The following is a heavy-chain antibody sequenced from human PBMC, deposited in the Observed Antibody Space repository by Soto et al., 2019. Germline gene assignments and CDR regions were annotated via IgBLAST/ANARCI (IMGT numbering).Heavy chain of an antibody. CDR3: ARDHCSGGSCYYYFDY. Sequence: ASVKVSCTASGYTFTGYYMHWVRQAPGQGLEWMGWINPNSGGTNYAQKFQGWVTMTRDTSISTAYMELSRLRSDDTAVYYCARDHCSGGSCYYYFDYWGQGTLVTV. V-gene: IGHV1-2*04. CDR1: GYTFTGYY. J-gene: IGHJ4*02. D-gene: IGHD2-15*01. CDR2: INPNSGGT.